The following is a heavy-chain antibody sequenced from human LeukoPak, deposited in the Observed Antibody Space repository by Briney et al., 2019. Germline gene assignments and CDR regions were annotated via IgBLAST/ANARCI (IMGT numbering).Heavy chain of an antibody. CDR2: INPNSGGT. J-gene: IGHJ4*02. CDR1: GYTFTGYY. CDR3: AKERVPYFWSSYYVQAPSDY. V-gene: IGHV1-2*06. D-gene: IGHD3-3*01. Sequence: ASVKVSCKASGYTFTGYYMHWVRQAPGQGLEWMGRINPNSGGTNYTQKFQGRVTMTRDTSISTAYMELSRLRSDDTAVYYCAKERVPYFWSSYYVQAPSDYWGQGTLVTVSS.